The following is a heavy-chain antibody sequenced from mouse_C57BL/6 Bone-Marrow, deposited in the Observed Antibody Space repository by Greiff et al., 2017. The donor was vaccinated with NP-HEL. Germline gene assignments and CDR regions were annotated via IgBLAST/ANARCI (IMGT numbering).Heavy chain of an antibody. CDR1: GYSITSGYD. CDR3: ARDYDYAYWYFDV. J-gene: IGHJ1*03. CDR2: ISYSGST. Sequence: EVQRVESGPGMVKPSQSLSLTCTVTGYSITSGYDWHWIRHFPGNKLEWMGYISYSGSTNYNPSLKSRISITHDTSKNHFFLKLNSVTTEDTATYYCARDYDYAYWYFDVWGTGTTVTVSS. V-gene: IGHV3-1*01. D-gene: IGHD2-4*01.